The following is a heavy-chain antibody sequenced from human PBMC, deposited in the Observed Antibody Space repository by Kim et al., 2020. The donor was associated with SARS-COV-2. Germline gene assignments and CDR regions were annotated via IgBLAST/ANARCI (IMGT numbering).Heavy chain of an antibody. Sequence: GGSLRLSCAASGFTFSSYGMHWVRQAPGKGLEWVAVIWYDGSNKYYADSVKGRFTISRDNSKNTLYLQMNSLRAEDTAVYYCAREGSWIPFDYWGQGTLVTVSS. CDR1: GFTFSSYG. J-gene: IGHJ4*02. D-gene: IGHD5-18*01. V-gene: IGHV3-33*01. CDR2: IWYDGSNK. CDR3: AREGSWIPFDY.